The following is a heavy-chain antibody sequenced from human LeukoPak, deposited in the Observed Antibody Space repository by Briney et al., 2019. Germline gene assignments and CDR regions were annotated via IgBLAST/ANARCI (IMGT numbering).Heavy chain of an antibody. CDR1: GGSISSGGYY. V-gene: IGHV4-30-2*01. CDR3: ARQIAAGGQPGFDY. J-gene: IGHJ4*02. CDR2: IYHSGST. D-gene: IGHD6-13*01. Sequence: PSETLSLTCTVSGGSISSGGYYWSWIRQPPGKGLEWIGYIYHSGSTYYNPSLKSRVTTSVDRSKNQFSLKLSSVTAADTAVYYRARQIAAGGQPGFDYWGQGTLVTVSS.